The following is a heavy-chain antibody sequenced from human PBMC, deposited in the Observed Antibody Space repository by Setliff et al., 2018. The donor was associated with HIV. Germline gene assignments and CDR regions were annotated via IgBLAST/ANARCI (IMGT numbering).Heavy chain of an antibody. CDR2: IYHSGST. Sequence: SETLSLTCAVSAYSISSGYYWGWIRQPPGKGLEWIGSIYHSGSTYYNPSLMSRVTISVDTSKNQFTLQLRSVTAADTAVYYCAGQWRDQYNSGVSTEYFQHWGLGTLVAVSS. J-gene: IGHJ1*01. CDR3: AGQWRDQYNSGVSTEYFQH. V-gene: IGHV4-38-2*01. D-gene: IGHD3-22*01. CDR1: AYSISSGYY.